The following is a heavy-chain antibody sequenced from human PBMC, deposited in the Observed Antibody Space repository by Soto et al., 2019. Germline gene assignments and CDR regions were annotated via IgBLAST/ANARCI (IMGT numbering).Heavy chain of an antibody. CDR3: ARDNSARDSYWWFDP. D-gene: IGHD2-8*02. J-gene: IGHJ5*02. CDR1: GFTFSSYW. Sequence: QVQLVQSGAEVKKPGASVKVSCKASGFTFSSYWMHWVRQAPGQGLEWMGLINPTGRSTFYAQKFQGRLTMTRDTSTSTLYMELSSLRSEDTAVYYCARDNSARDSYWWFDPWGQGTLVTVSS. V-gene: IGHV1-46*01. CDR2: INPTGRST.